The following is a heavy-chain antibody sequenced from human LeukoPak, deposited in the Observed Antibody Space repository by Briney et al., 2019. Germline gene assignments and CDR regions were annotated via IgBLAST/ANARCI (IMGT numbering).Heavy chain of an antibody. CDR3: ARDNSRLLWFGELGYFDY. V-gene: IGHV3-21*01. D-gene: IGHD3-10*01. CDR2: ISSSSSYI. J-gene: IGHJ4*02. Sequence: GRSLRLSCAASGFTLSSYAMHWVRQAPGKGLEWVSSISSSSSYIYYADSVKGRFTISRDNAKNSLYLQMNSLRAEDTAVYYCARDNSRLLWFGELGYFDYWGQGTLVTVSS. CDR1: GFTLSSYA.